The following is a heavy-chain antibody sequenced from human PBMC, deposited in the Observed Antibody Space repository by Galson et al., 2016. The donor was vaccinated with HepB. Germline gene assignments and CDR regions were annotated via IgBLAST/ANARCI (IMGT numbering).Heavy chain of an antibody. Sequence: SLRLSCATSRFTFSTSILHWVRQAPGKGLDWVAAMSYDGFSKYYSDSVKGRFTVSRDNSDSKMYLQLDSLSAEDTAVYYCAREGHTSGRCGDFDVWGQGTMVTVSS. V-gene: IGHV3-30-3*01. CDR2: MSYDGFSK. D-gene: IGHD6-19*01. J-gene: IGHJ3*01. CDR3: AREGHTSGRCGDFDV. CDR1: RFTFSTSI.